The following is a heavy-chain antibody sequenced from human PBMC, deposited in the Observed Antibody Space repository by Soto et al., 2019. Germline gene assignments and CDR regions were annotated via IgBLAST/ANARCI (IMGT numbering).Heavy chain of an antibody. J-gene: IGHJ5*02. CDR3: AKGTSVTAMEYNWFAP. V-gene: IGHV3-15*07. Sequence: GGSLRLSCAASGFTVTNAWMNWVRQAPGKGLEWVGRIKSRTDGGTADSAAPVKGRFTISRDDSQNTLYLQMSSLRAEDTAVYYCAKGTSVTAMEYNWFAPWGQGTLVTVSS. D-gene: IGHD5-18*01. CDR2: IKSRTDGGTA. CDR1: GFTVTNAW.